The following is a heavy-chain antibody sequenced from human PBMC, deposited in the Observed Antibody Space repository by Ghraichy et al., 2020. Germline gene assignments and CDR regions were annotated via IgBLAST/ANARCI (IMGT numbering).Heavy chain of an antibody. Sequence: GGSLRLSCAASGFTFSSYAMHWVRQAPGKGLEWVAVISYDGSNKYYADSVKGRFTISRDNSKNTLYLQMNSLRAEDTAVYYCAREGYGGYPPYYYYYGMDVWGQGTTVTVSS. CDR1: GFTFSSYA. CDR3: AREGYGGYPPYYYYYGMDV. V-gene: IGHV3-30*01. J-gene: IGHJ6*02. CDR2: ISYDGSNK. D-gene: IGHD5-12*01.